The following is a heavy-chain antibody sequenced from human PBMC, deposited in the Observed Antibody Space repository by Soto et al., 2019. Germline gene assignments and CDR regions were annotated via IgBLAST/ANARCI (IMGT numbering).Heavy chain of an antibody. V-gene: IGHV4-39*01. CDR3: ARGDGTTNVFDY. J-gene: IGHJ4*02. CDR1: GGSISSSSYY. Sequence: QLQLQESGPGLVKPSETLSLTCTVSGGSISSSSYYWGWIRQPPGKGLEWIGSIYYSGSTYYHPSLKSRVTISVDTSKNQFSLKLSSVTAAYTAVYYCARGDGTTNVFDYCGQVTLVTVAS. D-gene: IGHD3-3*01. CDR2: IYYSGST.